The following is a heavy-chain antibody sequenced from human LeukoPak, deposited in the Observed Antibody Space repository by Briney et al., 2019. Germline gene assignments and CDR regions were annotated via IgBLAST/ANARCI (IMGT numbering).Heavy chain of an antibody. D-gene: IGHD4-17*01. V-gene: IGHV1-69*05. J-gene: IGHJ4*02. CDR1: GGTFSSYA. Sequence: SVKVSCKASGGTFSSYAISWVRQAPGQGLEWMGGIIPIFGTADYAQKLQGRVTMTTDTSTSTAYMELRSLRSDDTAVYYCARDKTTVTPDYWGQGTLVTVSS. CDR2: IIPIFGTA. CDR3: ARDKTTVTPDY.